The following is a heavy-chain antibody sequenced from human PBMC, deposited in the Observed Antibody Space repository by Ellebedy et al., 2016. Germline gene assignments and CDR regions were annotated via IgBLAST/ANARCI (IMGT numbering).Heavy chain of an antibody. Sequence: GGSLRLXXTASGFTFSSYTMTWVRQVPGKGLEWLSGITGSGISGSSSGTFYADSVKGRFTISRDNSKNTLDLQMNSLRAEDTALYYCARGLVPTTRVAFDIWGQGTMVTVSS. J-gene: IGHJ3*02. CDR2: ITGSGISGSSSGT. D-gene: IGHD4/OR15-4a*01. V-gene: IGHV3-23*01. CDR1: GFTFSSYT. CDR3: ARGLVPTTRVAFDI.